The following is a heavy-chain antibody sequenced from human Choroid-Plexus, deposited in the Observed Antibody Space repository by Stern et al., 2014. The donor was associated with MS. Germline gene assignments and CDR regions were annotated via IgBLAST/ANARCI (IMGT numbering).Heavy chain of an antibody. CDR2: ISYDGSDK. CDR1: GFTFSNFG. J-gene: IGHJ4*02. CDR3: AKDRQWSTYFFDY. D-gene: IGHD2-15*01. V-gene: IGHV3-30*18. Sequence: VQLVESGGGVAQPGRPLILSCAASGFTFSNFGMHWVGQAPGKGLEWVALISYDGSDKYYADSVKGRFAIFRDNSKNTLYMHMNSLRAEDTAVYYCAKDRQWSTYFFDYWGQGSLVTVSS.